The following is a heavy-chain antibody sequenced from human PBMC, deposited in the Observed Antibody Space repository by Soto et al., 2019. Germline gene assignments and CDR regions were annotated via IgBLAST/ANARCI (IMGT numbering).Heavy chain of an antibody. CDR2: IYYSGTT. CDR3: ARLHGYCISSSCHGHYAMDV. D-gene: IGHD2-2*03. Sequence: SDTLSLTCTVSSASISSSSYTWGWIRQATGNGMERIGSIYYSGTTYYNPSLNSRVTVSVDTFKIQFSLKVTFVTAADTAVYYCARLHGYCISSSCHGHYAMDVWGQGT. CDR1: SASISSSSYT. V-gene: IGHV4-39*01. J-gene: IGHJ6*02.